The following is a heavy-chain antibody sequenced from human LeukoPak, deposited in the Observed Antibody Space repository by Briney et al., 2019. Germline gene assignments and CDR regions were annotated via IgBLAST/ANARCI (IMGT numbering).Heavy chain of an antibody. Sequence: SETLSLTCTVSGGSISSYYWSWIRQPPGRGLEWIGYIYYSGSTNYNPSLKSRVTISVDTSKNQFSLKLSSVTAADTAVYYCARGGYSSGWFDYWGQGTLVTVSS. CDR2: IYYSGST. J-gene: IGHJ4*02. CDR1: GGSISSYY. D-gene: IGHD6-19*01. CDR3: ARGGYSSGWFDY. V-gene: IGHV4-59*01.